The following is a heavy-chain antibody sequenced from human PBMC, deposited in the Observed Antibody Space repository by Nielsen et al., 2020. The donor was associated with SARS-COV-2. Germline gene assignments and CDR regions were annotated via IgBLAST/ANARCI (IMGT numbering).Heavy chain of an antibody. Sequence: SLKISCAASGFTFDDYAMHWVRQAPGKGLEWVSGISWNSDSIDYADSVKGRFTISRDNAQSSLYLLMNNLRAEDTAVYYCASSGWLDYWGQGTRVTVSS. CDR2: ISWNSDSI. V-gene: IGHV3-9*01. D-gene: IGHD6-19*01. CDR3: ASSGWLDY. J-gene: IGHJ4*02. CDR1: GFTFDDYA.